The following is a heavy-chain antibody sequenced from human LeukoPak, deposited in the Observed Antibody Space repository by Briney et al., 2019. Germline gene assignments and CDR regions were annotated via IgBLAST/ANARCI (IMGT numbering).Heavy chain of an antibody. D-gene: IGHD3-10*01. J-gene: IGHJ4*02. CDR2: FSSDGSST. CDR3: VKTLKYYGSGRGLFDS. Sequence: VGSLRLSCSASGFTFSSSAMYWVRQAPGKGLEYVSAFSSDGSSTFYADSVKGRFTISRDNSKNMLYLQMCSLRADDTAVYYCVKTLKYYGSGRGLFDSWGQGILVTVSS. CDR1: GFTFSSSA. V-gene: IGHV3-64D*06.